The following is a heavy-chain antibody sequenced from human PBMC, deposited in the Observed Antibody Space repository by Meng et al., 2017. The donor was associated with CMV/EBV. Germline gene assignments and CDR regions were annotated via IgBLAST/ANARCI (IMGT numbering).Heavy chain of an antibody. J-gene: IGHJ4*02. Sequence: GSLRLSCTVSGCSISSYYWSWIRQPPGKGLEWIGYIYYSGSTNYNPSLKSRVTISVDTSKNQFSLKLSSVTAADTAVYYCAREFHYWGQGTLVTVSS. CDR3: AREFHY. V-gene: IGHV4-59*01. CDR2: IYYSGST. CDR1: GCSISSYY.